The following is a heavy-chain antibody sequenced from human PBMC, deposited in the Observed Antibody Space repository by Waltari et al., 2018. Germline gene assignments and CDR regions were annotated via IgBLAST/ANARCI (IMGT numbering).Heavy chain of an antibody. J-gene: IGHJ4*02. CDR2: IYYGVST. D-gene: IGHD3-22*01. V-gene: IGHV4-39*01. Sequence: HLQESGPGLVKPSETLSLICAVSGGSISSTSYYWGWIRQPPGKGLEWIGNIYYGVSTHYNPSLKSRVTMSAETSKNQFSLKLSSVTAADTAVYYCARHGGDRWLYNSRTPTHIDYWGQGILVTVSS. CDR1: GGSISSTSYY. CDR3: ARHGGDRWLYNSRTPTHIDY.